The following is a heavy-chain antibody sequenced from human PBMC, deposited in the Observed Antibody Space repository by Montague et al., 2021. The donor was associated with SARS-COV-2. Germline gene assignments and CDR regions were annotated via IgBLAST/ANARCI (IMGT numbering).Heavy chain of an antibody. D-gene: IGHD6-13*01. CDR1: GASISNAFW. J-gene: IGHJ5*02. CDR3: ASHPVWQQLST. V-gene: IGHV4-4*02. Sequence: SETLSLTCAVSGASISNAFWWCWVRQPPGKGLEWFGEIHHSGGSNYNPSRESRVTITLDYSKNQLSLMLISVTAADTSMYYCASHPVWQQLSTWGQGTLVSVSP. CDR2: IHHSGGS.